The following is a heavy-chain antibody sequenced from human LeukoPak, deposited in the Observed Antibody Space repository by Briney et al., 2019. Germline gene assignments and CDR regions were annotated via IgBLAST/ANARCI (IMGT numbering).Heavy chain of an antibody. V-gene: IGHV3-30*02. CDR2: IRYDGSNK. Sequence: GGSLRLSCAASGFTFSSYGMHWVRQAPGKGLEWVAFIRYDGSNKYYADSVKGRFTIFRDNSKNTLYLQMNSLRAEDTAVYYCAKMETATTPHSGFDYWGQGTLVTVSS. CDR1: GFTFSSYG. D-gene: IGHD5-24*01. J-gene: IGHJ4*02. CDR3: AKMETATTPHSGFDY.